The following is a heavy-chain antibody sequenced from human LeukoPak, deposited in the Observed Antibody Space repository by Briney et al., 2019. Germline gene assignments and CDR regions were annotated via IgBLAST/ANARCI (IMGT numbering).Heavy chain of an antibody. CDR3: ARDTPSDSRYYYYMDV. CDR2: IYYSGST. CDR1: GGSISSGGYY. D-gene: IGHD4-11*01. J-gene: IGHJ6*03. Sequence: TSETLSLTCTVSGGSISSGGYYWSWIRQHPGKGLEWIGYIYYSGSTYYNPSLKSRVTISVDTSKNQFSLKLSSVTAADTAVYYCARDTPSDSRYYYYMDVWGKGTTVTVPS. V-gene: IGHV4-31*03.